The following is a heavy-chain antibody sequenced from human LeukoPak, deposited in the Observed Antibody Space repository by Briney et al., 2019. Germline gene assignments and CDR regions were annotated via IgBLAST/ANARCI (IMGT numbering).Heavy chain of an antibody. CDR3: ARGPYYYDSSGYLDY. Sequence: GGSLRLSCAASGFTFSDYYMSWIRQAPGKGLEWVSYISSSSSYTNYADSVKGRFTISRDNPKNTLYLQMNSLRAEDTAVYYCARGPYYYDSSGYLDYWGQGTLVTVSS. D-gene: IGHD3-22*01. J-gene: IGHJ4*02. V-gene: IGHV3-11*06. CDR2: ISSSSSYT. CDR1: GFTFSDYY.